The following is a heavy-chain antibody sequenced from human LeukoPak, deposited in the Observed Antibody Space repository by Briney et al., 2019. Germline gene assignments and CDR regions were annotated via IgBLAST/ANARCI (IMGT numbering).Heavy chain of an antibody. V-gene: IGHV4-31*03. Sequence: PSETLSLTCTVSGGSIISDGYCWTWIRQHPGKGLEWIGYICYSGSTYYNPSLGSRVTISIDTSKNHFSLKLSSVTAADTAVYYCAMILIAAAGSFDYWGQGTLVTVSS. CDR1: GGSIISDGYC. CDR2: ICYSGST. D-gene: IGHD6-13*01. CDR3: AMILIAAAGSFDY. J-gene: IGHJ4*02.